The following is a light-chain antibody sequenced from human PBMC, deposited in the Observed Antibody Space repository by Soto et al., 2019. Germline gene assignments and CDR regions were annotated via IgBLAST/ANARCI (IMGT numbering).Light chain of an antibody. J-gene: IGKJ1*01. V-gene: IGKV3D-20*01. CDR1: QSVSSIS. CDR2: DAS. Sequence: EIVLTQSPATLSFSPGERSTLSCGASQSVSSISLAWYQQKPGLSPRLLIYDASSRATGIPARFSGSGSGTDFTLTISRLEPEDFAVYYCQQYGSSPTFGQGTKVDIK. CDR3: QQYGSSPT.